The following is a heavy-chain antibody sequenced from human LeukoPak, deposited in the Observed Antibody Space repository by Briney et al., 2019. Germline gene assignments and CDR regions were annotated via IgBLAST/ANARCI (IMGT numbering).Heavy chain of an antibody. CDR1: GGSISSGGYY. CDR3: ARGHYYYMDV. J-gene: IGHJ6*03. V-gene: IGHV4-31*03. Sequence: SETLSLTCTVSGGSISSGGYYWSWIRQHPGKGLEWIGYIYYSGSTYYNPSLKSRVTISVDTSKNQFSLKLSSVTAADTAVYYCARGHYYYMDVWGKGTTVTVSS. CDR2: IYYSGST.